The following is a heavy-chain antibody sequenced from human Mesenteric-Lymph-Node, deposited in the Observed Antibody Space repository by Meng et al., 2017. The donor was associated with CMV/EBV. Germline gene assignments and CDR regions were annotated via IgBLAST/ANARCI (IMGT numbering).Heavy chain of an antibody. J-gene: IGHJ4*02. Sequence: GESLKISCAASGFTFSSYAMHWVRQAPGKGLEWVSVLSHDEIDEYYADSVKGRFTVSRDNSKNTLFLQMNNLTAEDTALYYCARDAATVGTHPPDYWGQGTLVTVSS. D-gene: IGHD4-23*01. CDR3: ARDAATVGTHPPDY. CDR1: GFTFSSYA. V-gene: IGHV3-30*04. CDR2: LSHDEIDE.